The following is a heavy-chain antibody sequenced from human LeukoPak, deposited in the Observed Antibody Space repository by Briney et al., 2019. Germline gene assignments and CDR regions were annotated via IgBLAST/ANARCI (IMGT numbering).Heavy chain of an antibody. Sequence: PSETLSLTCTVSGYSISSGYYWGWIRPPPGKGLEWIGEINHSGSTNYNPSLKSRVTISVDTSKNQFSLKLSSVTAADTAVYYCARGPAVGGSYGNDYWGQGTLVTVSS. J-gene: IGHJ4*02. CDR1: GYSISSGYY. CDR2: INHSGST. D-gene: IGHD1-26*01. CDR3: ARGPAVGGSYGNDY. V-gene: IGHV4-38-2*02.